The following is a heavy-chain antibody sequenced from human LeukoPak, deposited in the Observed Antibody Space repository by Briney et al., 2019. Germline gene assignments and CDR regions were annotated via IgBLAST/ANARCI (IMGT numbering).Heavy chain of an antibody. J-gene: IGHJ5*02. CDR2: INHSGST. V-gene: IGHV4-34*01. CDR3: ARSRFLEWFRWFDP. CDR1: GGSFSGYY. D-gene: IGHD3-3*01. Sequence: KPSETLSLTCAVYGGSFSGYYWSWIRQPPGKGLEWIGEINHSGSTNYNPSLKSRVTISVDTSMNQFSLKLSSVTAADTAVYYCARSRFLEWFRWFDPWGQGTLVTVSS.